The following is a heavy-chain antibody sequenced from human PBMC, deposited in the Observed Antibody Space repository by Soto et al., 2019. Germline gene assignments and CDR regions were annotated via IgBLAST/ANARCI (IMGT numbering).Heavy chain of an antibody. CDR3: ARDTRVVVVPSARTGRDAFAI. CDR2: ISAYNGNT. V-gene: IGHV1-18*01. J-gene: IGHJ3*02. Sequence: ASVKVSCKASGYTFTSYGISWVRQAPGQGLEWMGWISAYNGNTNYAQKLQGRVTMTTDTSTSTAYMELRSLRSDDTAVYYCARDTRVVVVPSARTGRDAFAIWGQGTMVTVSS. D-gene: IGHD2-2*01. CDR1: GYTFTSYG.